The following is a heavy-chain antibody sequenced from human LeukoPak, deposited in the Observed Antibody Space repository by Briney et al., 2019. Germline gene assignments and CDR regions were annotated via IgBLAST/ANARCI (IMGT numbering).Heavy chain of an antibody. CDR2: IYTSGST. Sequence: SETLSLTCTVSGGSISSYHWSWIRQPAGKGLEWIGRIYTSGSTNYNPSLKSRVTMSVDTSKNQFSLKLRSVTAADTAVYYCARDKEWLAPFDYWGQGTLVTVSS. J-gene: IGHJ4*02. CDR1: GGSISSYH. D-gene: IGHD6-19*01. CDR3: ARDKEWLAPFDY. V-gene: IGHV4-4*07.